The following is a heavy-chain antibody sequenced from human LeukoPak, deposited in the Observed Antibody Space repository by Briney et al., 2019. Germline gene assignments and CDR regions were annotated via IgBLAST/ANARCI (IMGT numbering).Heavy chain of an antibody. J-gene: IGHJ4*02. D-gene: IGHD6-13*01. V-gene: IGHV3-7*01. CDR1: EFTFSGYW. Sequence: PGGSLRLSCAASEFTFSGYWMSWVRQAPGKGLEWVANIKQDGSEKYCVDSVKGRFTISRGNAKNSLYLQMNSLTVEDTAVYYCAGHSSWRFEYWGQGTLVTVSS. CDR3: AGHSSWRFEY. CDR2: IKQDGSEK.